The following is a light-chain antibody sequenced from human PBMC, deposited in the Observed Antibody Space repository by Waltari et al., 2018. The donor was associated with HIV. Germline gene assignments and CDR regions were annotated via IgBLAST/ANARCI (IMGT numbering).Light chain of an antibody. CDR3: SSYTSSISLV. CDR1: NTDVGTYNS. Sequence: QSALTQPASVSGSPGQSITISCTGTNTDVGTYNSVSWYQQHPGKAPKLMIYDVTDRPSGVSDRFSGSKSGNTASLTISGLQAEDEADYYCSSYTSSISLVFGGGTKVTVL. CDR2: DVT. V-gene: IGLV2-14*03. J-gene: IGLJ3*02.